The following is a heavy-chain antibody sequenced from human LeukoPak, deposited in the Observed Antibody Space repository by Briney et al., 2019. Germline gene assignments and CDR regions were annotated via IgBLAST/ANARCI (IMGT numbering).Heavy chain of an antibody. V-gene: IGHV1-46*01. CDR1: GYTVTKSY. CDR2: INPGGDNT. J-gene: IGHJ3*02. D-gene: IGHD5-24*01. CDR3: ARIRDGYNDAYDI. Sequence: GASVKVSCKASGYTVTKSYIHWVRQAPGQRLEWMGLINPGGDNTDYAQNFQGRLTITSDTSARTVYMELSSLRSDDTAVYYCARIRDGYNDAYDIWGQGTLVTVPS.